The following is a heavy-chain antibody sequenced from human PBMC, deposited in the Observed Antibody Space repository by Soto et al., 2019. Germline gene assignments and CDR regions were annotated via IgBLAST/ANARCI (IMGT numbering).Heavy chain of an antibody. CDR3: ARGQRFSDWFDP. D-gene: IGHD3-3*01. J-gene: IGHJ5*02. CDR2: IYSSGST. CDR1: GGDISTYY. Sequence: SETLSLTCTVSGGDISTYYWTWIRQPAGKGLEWIGRIYSSGSTKYNPSLKSRVTMSLDTSKNQFSLRLSSVPAADTAVYYCARGQRFSDWFDPWGQGTLVTVSS. V-gene: IGHV4-4*07.